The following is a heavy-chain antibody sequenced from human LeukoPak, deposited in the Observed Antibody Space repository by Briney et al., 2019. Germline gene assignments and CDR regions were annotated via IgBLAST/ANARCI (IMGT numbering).Heavy chain of an antibody. CDR2: ISAYNGNT. V-gene: IGHV1-18*01. Sequence: ASVTVSCTASGYTFTSYGISWVRQAPGQGLEWMGWISAYNGNTNYAQKLQGRVTMTTDTSTSTAYMELRSLRSDDTAVYYCARVFVYYYDSSGYYGAPQNWFDPWGQGTLVTVSS. D-gene: IGHD3-22*01. CDR1: GYTFTSYG. CDR3: ARVFVYYYDSSGYYGAPQNWFDP. J-gene: IGHJ5*02.